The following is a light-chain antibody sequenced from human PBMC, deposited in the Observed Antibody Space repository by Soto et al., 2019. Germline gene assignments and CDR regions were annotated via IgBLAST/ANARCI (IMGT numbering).Light chain of an antibody. J-gene: IGKJ1*01. CDR2: GAS. V-gene: IGKV3-20*01. CDR1: QSLNSN. CDR3: QQYGSSART. Sequence: EIVLTQSPATLSLSPGERATLSCRASQSLNSNLAWYQQKLGQAPRVLIYGASTRATGIPARFSGSGSGTDFTLTISRLEPEDFAVYYCQQYGSSARTFGQGTKVDI.